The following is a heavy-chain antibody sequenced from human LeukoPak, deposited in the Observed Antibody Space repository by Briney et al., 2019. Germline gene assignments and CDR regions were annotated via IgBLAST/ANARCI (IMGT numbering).Heavy chain of an antibody. D-gene: IGHD2-15*01. CDR3: ARGRYCSADICTGGDSFDI. CDR1: GGSISNYY. CDR2: KYARGSS. J-gene: IGHJ3*02. V-gene: IGHV4-4*07. Sequence: PSETLSLTCTVSGGSISNYYWSWIRQPAGKGLEWIGRKYARGSSNYNPPLQSRVTMSVDTSKNQFSLKLRSVTAADTAVYYCARGRYCSADICTGGDSFDIWGQGTMVSVSP.